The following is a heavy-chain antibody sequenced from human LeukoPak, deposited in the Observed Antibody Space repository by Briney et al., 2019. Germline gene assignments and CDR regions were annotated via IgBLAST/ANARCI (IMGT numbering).Heavy chain of an antibody. V-gene: IGHV3-15*01. J-gene: IGHJ4*02. Sequence: GGSLRLSCAGSTFNFTNAWMNWVRQAPGRGLEWVGRIKNDTDGGTTNYAAPVKGRFTISRDDSKNTLYLQMSSLKTEDTAVYYCTTTTRPNWGQGTLVTVSS. CDR3: TTTTRPN. CDR1: TFNFTNAW. D-gene: IGHD1-1*01. CDR2: IKNDTDGGTT.